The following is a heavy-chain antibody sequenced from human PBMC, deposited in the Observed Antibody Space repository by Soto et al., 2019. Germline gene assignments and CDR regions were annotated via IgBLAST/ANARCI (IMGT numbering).Heavy chain of an antibody. CDR2: INHSGST. V-gene: IGHV4-34*01. Sequence: QVQLQQWGAGLLKPSETLSLTCAVYGGSFSGYYWSWIRQPPGKGLEWIGEINHSGSTNYNPSLKSRVTISVDTSENQFSLKLSSVTAADTAAYYCARVDIVVVVHPDAFDIWGQGTMVTVSS. CDR1: GGSFSGYY. D-gene: IGHD2-15*01. CDR3: ARVDIVVVVHPDAFDI. J-gene: IGHJ3*02.